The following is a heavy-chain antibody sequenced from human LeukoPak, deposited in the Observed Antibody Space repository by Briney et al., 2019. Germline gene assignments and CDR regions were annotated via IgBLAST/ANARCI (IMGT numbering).Heavy chain of an antibody. V-gene: IGHV1-8*01. CDR2: MNPNSGNT. CDR1: GYTFTSYA. Sequence: GASVKVSCKTSGYTFTSYAINWMRQAPGQGLEWMGWMNPNSGNTGYAQKFQGRVTITRNTSISTAYMELSSLRSEDTAVYYCARGVPRPLHYDFWSGYYSYDAFDIWGQGTMVTVSS. D-gene: IGHD3-3*01. CDR3: ARGVPRPLHYDFWSGYYSYDAFDI. J-gene: IGHJ3*02.